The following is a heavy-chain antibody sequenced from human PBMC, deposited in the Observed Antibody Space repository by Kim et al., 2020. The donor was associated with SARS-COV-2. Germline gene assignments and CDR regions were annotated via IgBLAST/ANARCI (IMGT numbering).Heavy chain of an antibody. J-gene: IGHJ6*02. V-gene: IGHV3-33*06. Sequence: SVKGRFTISRDNSKNTLYLQMNSLRAEDTAVYYCAKDLEIRSAYYYGMDVWGQGTTVTVSS. CDR3: AKDLEIRSAYYYGMDV. D-gene: IGHD3-3*01.